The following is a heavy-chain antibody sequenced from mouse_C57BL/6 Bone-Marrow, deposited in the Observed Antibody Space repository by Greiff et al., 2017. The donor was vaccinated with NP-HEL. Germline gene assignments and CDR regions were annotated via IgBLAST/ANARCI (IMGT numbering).Heavy chain of an antibody. CDR2: IYPRSGNT. J-gene: IGHJ2*01. D-gene: IGHD1-1*01. V-gene: IGHV1-81*01. Sequence: QVQLQQSGAELARPGASVKLSCKASGYTFTSYGISWVKQRTGQGLEWIGEIYPRSGNTYYNEKFKGKATLTADKSSSTAYMELRSLTSEDSAVYFCAREGITTVVGGGYWGQGTTLTVSS. CDR3: AREGITTVVGGGY. CDR1: GYTFTSYG.